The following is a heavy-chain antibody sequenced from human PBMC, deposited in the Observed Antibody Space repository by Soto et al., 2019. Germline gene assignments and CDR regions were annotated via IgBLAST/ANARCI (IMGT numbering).Heavy chain of an antibody. CDR3: ARVALGYCSGGSCYEEYYFDY. D-gene: IGHD2-15*01. V-gene: IGHV1-69*02. CDR1: GGTFSSYS. Sequence: SVKVSCKASGGTFSSYSISWVRQAPGQGLEWMGRIIPILGIANYAQKFQGRVTITADKSTSTAYMELSSLRSEDTAVYYCARVALGYCSGGSCYEEYYFDYWGQGTLVTVSS. J-gene: IGHJ4*02. CDR2: IIPILGIA.